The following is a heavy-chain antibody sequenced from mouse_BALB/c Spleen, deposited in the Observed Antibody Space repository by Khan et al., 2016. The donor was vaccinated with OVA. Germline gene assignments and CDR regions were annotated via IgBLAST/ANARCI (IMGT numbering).Heavy chain of an antibody. Sequence: EVQLQESGGDLVKPGGSLKLSCAASGFTFSSYSMSWVRQTPDKRLEWVASISSGGDYTYYLDSVKGRFTISRDNAKNTLYLQMSDLKSEDTAMYYCADHVTGSLAYWGQGTLVTVSA. J-gene: IGHJ3*01. D-gene: IGHD4-1*01. V-gene: IGHV5-6*01. CDR3: ADHVTGSLAY. CDR2: ISSGGDYT. CDR1: GFTFSSYS.